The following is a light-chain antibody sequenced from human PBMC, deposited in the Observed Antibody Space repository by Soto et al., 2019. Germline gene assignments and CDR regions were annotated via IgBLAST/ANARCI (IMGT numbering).Light chain of an antibody. J-gene: IGLJ1*01. Sequence: QSVLSQPAAVSGSRGQSITISCTGTSSDVGGYEYVSWYQHQPDKAPKLRIYDVTNRTSGVSTRFSGSKSGNTASLTISGIQTEDEADYYCASITRSSTAVFGTGTKVTVL. CDR1: SSDVGGYEY. CDR3: ASITRSSTAV. V-gene: IGLV2-14*01. CDR2: DVT.